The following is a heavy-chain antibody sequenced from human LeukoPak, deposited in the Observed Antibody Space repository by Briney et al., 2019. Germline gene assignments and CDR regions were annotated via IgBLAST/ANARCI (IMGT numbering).Heavy chain of an antibody. CDR2: ISWNSGSI. J-gene: IGHJ4*02. D-gene: IGHD3-10*01. Sequence: GRSLRLSCAASGFTFDDYAMHWVRHAPGKGLEWVSGISWNSGSIVYADSVKGRFTISRDNAKNSLYLQMNSLIAEDTALYYCAKDKIGEPPYYFDYWGQGTLVTVSS. CDR1: GFTFDDYA. CDR3: AKDKIGEPPYYFDY. V-gene: IGHV3-9*01.